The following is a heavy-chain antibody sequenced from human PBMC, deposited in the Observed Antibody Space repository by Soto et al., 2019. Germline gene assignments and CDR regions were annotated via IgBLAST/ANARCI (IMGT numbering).Heavy chain of an antibody. V-gene: IGHV1-69*12. CDR1: GGTFSSYA. Sequence: QVQLVQSGAEVKKPGSSVKVSCKASGGTFSSYAISWVRQAPGQGLEWMGGIIPIFGTANYAQKFQGRVTITADESTSTAYLELSRPRPEDTAVYYCARHVPAAGYYYGMDVWGQGTTVTVSS. D-gene: IGHD2-2*01. CDR3: ARHVPAAGYYYGMDV. CDR2: IIPIFGTA. J-gene: IGHJ6*02.